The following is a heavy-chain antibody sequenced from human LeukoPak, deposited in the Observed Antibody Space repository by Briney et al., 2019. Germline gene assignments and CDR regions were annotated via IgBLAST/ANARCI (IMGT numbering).Heavy chain of an antibody. CDR1: GGSFSAYY. CDR2: INHSGRT. CDR3: ARSPLTGNYGDWFDP. V-gene: IGHV4-34*01. D-gene: IGHD3-9*01. J-gene: IGHJ5*02. Sequence: SETLSLTCGVSGGSFSAYYWSWIRQPPGKGLELIGEINHSGRTNYNPSLKSRVTISVDTSKNQFSLNLSSVTAADTAVYYCARSPLTGNYGDWFDPWGQGTLVIVSS.